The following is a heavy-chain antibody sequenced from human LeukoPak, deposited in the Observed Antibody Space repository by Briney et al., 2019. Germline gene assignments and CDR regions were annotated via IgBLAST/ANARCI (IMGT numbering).Heavy chain of an antibody. J-gene: IGHJ4*02. V-gene: IGHV4-59*01. CDR1: GGSISSYY. D-gene: IGHD3-22*01. CDR2: IYYSGST. Sequence: SETLSLTCTVSGGSISSYYWSWIRQPPGKGLEWIGYIYYSGSTNYNPSLKSRVTISVDTSKNQFSPKLSSVTAADTAVYYCASKIYDSSGYLFEYWGQGTLVTVSS. CDR3: ASKIYDSSGYLFEY.